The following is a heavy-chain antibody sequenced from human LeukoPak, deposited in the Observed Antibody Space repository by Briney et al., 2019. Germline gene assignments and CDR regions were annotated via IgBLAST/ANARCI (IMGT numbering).Heavy chain of an antibody. J-gene: IGHJ4*02. V-gene: IGHV4-38-2*02. Sequence: SDTLSLTCSVSGYSISSGHYWGWIRQPPGKGLEWIGSIYHSGPTYYNPSLKSRVTISVDTSKNHFSLTLSSVTAADTAVYYCARDVDRFDYWGQGTLVTVSS. CDR3: ARDVDRFDY. CDR2: IYHSGPT. CDR1: GYSISSGHY. D-gene: IGHD2-21*01.